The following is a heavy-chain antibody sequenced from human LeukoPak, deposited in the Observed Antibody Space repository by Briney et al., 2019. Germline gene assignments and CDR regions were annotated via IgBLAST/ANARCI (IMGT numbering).Heavy chain of an antibody. D-gene: IGHD3-9*01. CDR2: IWYDGSNK. CDR3: ARGKSSDYDILTGKNWFDP. Sequence: GRSLRLSCAASGFTFSSYGMHWVRQAPGKGLEWVAVIWYDGSNKYYADSVKGRFTISRDNSKNTPYLQMNSLRAEDTAVYYCARGKSSDYDILTGKNWFDPWGQGTLVTVSS. V-gene: IGHV3-33*01. J-gene: IGHJ5*02. CDR1: GFTFSSYG.